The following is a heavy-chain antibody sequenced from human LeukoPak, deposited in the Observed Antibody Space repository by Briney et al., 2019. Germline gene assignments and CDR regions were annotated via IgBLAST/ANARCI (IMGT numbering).Heavy chain of an antibody. D-gene: IGHD2-2*01. Sequence: GASVKVSCKASGYTFTGYYMHWVRQAPGQGLEWMGWINPNSGGTNYAQKFQGWVTMTRDTSISTAYMELSRLRSDDTAVYYCARDSYCSSTSCSLGYTGGYYYYGMDVWGQGTTVTVSS. CDR1: GYTFTGYY. CDR3: ARDSYCSSTSCSLGYTGGYYYYGMDV. V-gene: IGHV1-2*04. J-gene: IGHJ6*02. CDR2: INPNSGGT.